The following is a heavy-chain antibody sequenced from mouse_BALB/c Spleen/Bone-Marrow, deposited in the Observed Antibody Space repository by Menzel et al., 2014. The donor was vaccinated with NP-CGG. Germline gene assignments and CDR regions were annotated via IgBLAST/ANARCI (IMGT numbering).Heavy chain of an antibody. CDR3: AQLGQGY. D-gene: IGHD4-1*02. V-gene: IGHV1-55*01. J-gene: IGHJ2*01. Sequence: QVHVKQSGAELVKPGTSVKMSCKASGYSFTSHWMHWVKQRPGQGLEWIGDIYPGSDITSYNEKLKSKATLTVDPSSSTACMHLSSLTSEDSAVYYCAQLGQGYWGQGTTLTVSS. CDR2: IYPGSDIT. CDR1: GYSFTSHW.